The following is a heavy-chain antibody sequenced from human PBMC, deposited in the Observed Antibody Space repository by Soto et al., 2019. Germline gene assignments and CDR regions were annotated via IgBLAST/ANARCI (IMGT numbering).Heavy chain of an antibody. J-gene: IGHJ4*02. D-gene: IGHD1-26*01. CDR2: INPSGGST. V-gene: IGHV1-46*01. Sequence: QVQLVQSGAEVKKPGASVKVSCKASGYTFTSYYMHWVRQAPGQGLEWMGIINPSGGSTSYAQKCQGRATMTRDAATCTVYMELSSPRSEDAAVYYCASWLVGAPLPVYWGQGTLVTVSS. CDR1: GYTFTSYY. CDR3: ASWLVGAPLPVY.